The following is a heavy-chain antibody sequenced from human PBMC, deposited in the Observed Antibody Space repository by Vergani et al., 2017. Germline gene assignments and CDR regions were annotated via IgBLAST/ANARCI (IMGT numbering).Heavy chain of an antibody. D-gene: IGHD2-2*02. J-gene: IGHJ4*02. CDR1: GDSISSNNC. Sequence: QVQLQESGPGLVKPPGTLSLTCAVSGDSISSNNCRTWVRQPPGKGLEWIGEICHTEDTKYSPSLKSRVTVSVDESRNLFSLRLNSVTVADTAVYYCATIGYRRWGYYFDYWGQGILVTVSS. V-gene: IGHV4-4*03. CDR2: ICHTEDT. CDR3: ATIGYRRWGYYFDY.